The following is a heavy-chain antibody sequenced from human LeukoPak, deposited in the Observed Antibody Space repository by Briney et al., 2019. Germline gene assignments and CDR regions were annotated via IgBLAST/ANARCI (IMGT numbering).Heavy chain of an antibody. V-gene: IGHV3-30*04. D-gene: IGHD1-14*01. J-gene: IGHJ4*02. Sequence: GGSLRLSCAASGFTFSSYAMHWVRQAPGKGLEWVAVISYDGSNKYYADSVKGRFTISRDNSKNTLYLQMNSLRAEDTAVYYCARYKVGRSGLDYWGQGTLVTVSS. CDR3: ARYKVGRSGLDY. CDR1: GFTFSSYA. CDR2: ISYDGSNK.